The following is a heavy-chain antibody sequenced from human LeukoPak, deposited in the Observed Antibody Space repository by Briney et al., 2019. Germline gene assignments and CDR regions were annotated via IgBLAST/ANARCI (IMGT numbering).Heavy chain of an antibody. CDR2: ISASGGST. J-gene: IGHJ4*02. V-gene: IGHV3-23*01. CDR3: AQEHAAGSLDY. Sequence: PGGSLRLSCPASGFTFSSYAMSWVRQAPGNGLEWVAAISASGGSTYYADSVKGRFTISRDNSKNTQYLQMNSLRAEDTGVYYCAQEHAAGSLDYWGQGTLVTVSS. CDR1: GFTFSSYA. D-gene: IGHD6-13*01.